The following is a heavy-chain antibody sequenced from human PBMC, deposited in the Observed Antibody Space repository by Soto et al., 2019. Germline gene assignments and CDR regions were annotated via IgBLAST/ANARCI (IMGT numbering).Heavy chain of an antibody. CDR3: AKDRAPGAHDILTGTFDY. V-gene: IGHV3-23*01. Sequence: EVQLLESGGGLVQPGGSLRLTCAASGFTFSSYAMSWVRQAPGKGLEWVSAISGSGGSTYYADSVKGQFTISRDNSKNTLYLQMNSLRAEDTAVYYCAKDRAPGAHDILTGTFDYWGQGTLVTVSS. D-gene: IGHD3-9*01. CDR2: ISGSGGST. J-gene: IGHJ4*02. CDR1: GFTFSSYA.